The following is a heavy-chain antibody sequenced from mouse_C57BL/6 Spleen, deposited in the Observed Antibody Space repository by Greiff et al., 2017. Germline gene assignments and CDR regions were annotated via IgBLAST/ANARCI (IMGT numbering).Heavy chain of an antibody. CDR2: INPNNGGT. D-gene: IGHD1-1*01. CDR3: ARLDYYGFDY. V-gene: IGHV1-26*01. J-gene: IGHJ2*01. Sequence: VQLQQSGPELVKPGASVKISCKASGYTFTDYYMNWVKQSHGKSLEWIGDINPNNGGTSYNQKFKGKATLTVDKSSSTAYMELRSLTSEDSAVYYCARLDYYGFDYWGQGTTLTVSS. CDR1: GYTFTDYY.